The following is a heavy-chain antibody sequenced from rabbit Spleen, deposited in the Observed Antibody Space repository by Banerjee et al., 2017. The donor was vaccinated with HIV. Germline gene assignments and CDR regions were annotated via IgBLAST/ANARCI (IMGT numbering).Heavy chain of an antibody. V-gene: IGHV1S7*01. CDR3: ARDGAGGSYFAL. CDR1: GFTLSSYY. J-gene: IGHJ4*01. CDR2: IDPVFGIT. D-gene: IGHD8-1*01. Sequence: HLKESGGGLVQPGGSLKLSCTASGFTLSSYYMNWVRQAPGKGLEWIGYIDPVFGITYYANWVNGRFSISRENAQNTVFLQMTSLTAADTATYFCARDGAGGSYFALWGQGTLVTV.